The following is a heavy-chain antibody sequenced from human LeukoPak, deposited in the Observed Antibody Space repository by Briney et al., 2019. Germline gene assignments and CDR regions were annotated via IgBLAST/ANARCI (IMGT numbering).Heavy chain of an antibody. CDR2: INPHDFTT. D-gene: IGHD1-1*01. V-gene: IGHV5-51*01. CDR3: ARHSRTGTYRELDY. CDR1: GYGFSNNW. J-gene: IGHJ4*02. Sequence: GESLKISCQAFGYGFSNNWIGWVRQMPGKGLQWMGIINPHDFTTKYSPSFQGQVTISVDKSINTAFLQWSSLTASDTAVYYCARHSRTGTYRELDYWGQGTLVTVSS.